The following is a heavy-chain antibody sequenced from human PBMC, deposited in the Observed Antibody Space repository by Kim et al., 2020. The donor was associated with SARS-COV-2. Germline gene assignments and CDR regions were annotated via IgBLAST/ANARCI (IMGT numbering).Heavy chain of an antibody. CDR1: GGSISSGGYY. J-gene: IGHJ5*02. D-gene: IGHD6-13*01. V-gene: IGHV4-31*03. Sequence: SETLSLTCTVSGGSISSGGYYWSWIRQHPGKGLEWIGYIYYSGSTYYNPSLKSRVTISVDTSKNQFSLKLSSVTAADTAVYYCATRVRGWFDPWGQGTLVTVSA. CDR2: IYYSGST. CDR3: ATRVRGWFDP.